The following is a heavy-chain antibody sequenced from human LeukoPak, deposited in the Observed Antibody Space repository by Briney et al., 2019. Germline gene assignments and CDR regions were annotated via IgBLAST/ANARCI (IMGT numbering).Heavy chain of an antibody. CDR1: GFTFNSKY. CDR3: AKVIGGGYYLGDVFDM. D-gene: IGHD3-3*01. J-gene: IGHJ3*02. Sequence: GGSLRLSCAASGFTFNSKYLDWVRRAPERGLVWLSGINIDGSTTKYADSVKGRFIISRDNAKNTLYLQMSSLRAEDTAVYYCAKVIGGGYYLGDVFDMWGQGTMVTVSS. V-gene: IGHV3-74*03. CDR2: INIDGSTT.